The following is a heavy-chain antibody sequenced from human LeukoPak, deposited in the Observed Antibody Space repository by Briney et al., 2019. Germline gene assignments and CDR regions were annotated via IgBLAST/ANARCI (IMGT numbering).Heavy chain of an antibody. CDR2: IYYSGST. V-gene: IGHV4-59*01. J-gene: IGHJ5*02. Sequence: PSETLSLTCTVSGGSISSYYWSWIRQPPGKGLEWIGYIYYSGSTNYNPSLKSRVTISVDTSKHQFSLKLSSVTAADTAVYYCARDNLGYCSGGSCYSDWFDPWGQGTLVTVSS. D-gene: IGHD2-15*01. CDR1: GGSISSYY. CDR3: ARDNLGYCSGGSCYSDWFDP.